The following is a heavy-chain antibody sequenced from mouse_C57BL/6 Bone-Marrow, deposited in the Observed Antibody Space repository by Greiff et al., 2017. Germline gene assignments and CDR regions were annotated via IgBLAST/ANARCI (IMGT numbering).Heavy chain of an antibody. V-gene: IGHV1-72*01. Sequence: QVQLQQPGAELVKPGASVKLSCKASGYTFTSYWMHWVKQRPGRGLEWIGRIDPNSGGTKYNEKFKSKDTLTVDKPSSTAYMQLSSLTSEDSAVYYCAIYGNYVELGRYFDYWGQGTTLTVSS. CDR3: AIYGNYVELGRYFDY. CDR2: IDPNSGGT. CDR1: GYTFTSYW. J-gene: IGHJ2*01. D-gene: IGHD2-1*01.